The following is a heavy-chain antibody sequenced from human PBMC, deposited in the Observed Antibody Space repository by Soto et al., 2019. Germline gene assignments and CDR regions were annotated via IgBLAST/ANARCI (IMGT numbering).Heavy chain of an antibody. CDR1: GGTFSSYA. Sequence: SVKVSCKASGGTFSSYAISWVRQAPGQGLEWMGGIIPIFGTANYAQKFQGRVTITADESTSTAYMELSSLRSEDTAVYYCARDRSGNNGVCYSCHSYGMDVWRQGTTVTVSS. D-gene: IGHD2-8*01. CDR3: ARDRSGNNGVCYSCHSYGMDV. CDR2: IIPIFGTA. V-gene: IGHV1-69*13. J-gene: IGHJ6*02.